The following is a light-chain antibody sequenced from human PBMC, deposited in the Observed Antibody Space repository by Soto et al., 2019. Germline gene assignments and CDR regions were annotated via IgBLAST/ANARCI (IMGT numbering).Light chain of an antibody. J-gene: IGLJ2*01. CDR3: GTWDSSLSGVV. CDR1: SSNIGNNF. Sequence: QSVLTQPPSVSAAPGQKVTISCSGSSSNIGNNFVSWYQQLPGTAPKLLIYDNEKRPSGIPDRFSGSKSGTSATLGITGLQTGDEADHYCGTWDSSLSGVVIGGGTKLTVL. CDR2: DNE. V-gene: IGLV1-51*01.